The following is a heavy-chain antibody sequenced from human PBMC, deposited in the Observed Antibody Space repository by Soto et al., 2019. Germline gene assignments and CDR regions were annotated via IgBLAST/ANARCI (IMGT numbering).Heavy chain of an antibody. J-gene: IGHJ5*02. CDR2: ISYSGST. CDR3: ARVESSATGEVDP. V-gene: IGHV4-30-4*08. D-gene: IGHD3-22*01. Sequence: SETLSLTCTVSGGSISSGGYYWSWIRQHPGKGLEWIGYISYSGSTFYSPSLKSRVTISVDAFKNQFSLKLNSVTAADTAVYYCARVESSATGEVDPWGQGILVTVSS. CDR1: GGSISSGGYY.